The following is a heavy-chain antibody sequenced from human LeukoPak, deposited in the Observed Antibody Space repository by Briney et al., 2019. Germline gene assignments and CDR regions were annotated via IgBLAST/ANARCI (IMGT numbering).Heavy chain of an antibody. Sequence: GGSLRLSCAASGFTFSSYSMNWVRQAPGKGLEWVSSISSSSSYIYYADSVKGRFTISRDNAKNSLYLQMNSLRAEDTAVYYCARSRQVAARPIYGMDVWGQGTTVTVSS. CDR1: GFTFSSYS. D-gene: IGHD6-6*01. J-gene: IGHJ6*02. CDR3: ARSRQVAARPIYGMDV. CDR2: ISSSSSYI. V-gene: IGHV3-21*01.